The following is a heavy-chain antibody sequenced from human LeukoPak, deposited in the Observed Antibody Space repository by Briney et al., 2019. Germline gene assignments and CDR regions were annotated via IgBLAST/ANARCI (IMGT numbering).Heavy chain of an antibody. D-gene: IGHD5-12*01. CDR2: ISGSGGST. V-gene: IGHV3-23*01. J-gene: IGHJ6*03. CDR1: GFTFSSYA. Sequence: GGSLRLSCAASGFTFSSYAMSWVRQAPGKGLEWVSAISGSGGSTYYADSVKGRFTISRDNSKNTLYLQMNSLRAEDTAVYYCAKTYYSGYDLNYYYYMDVWGKGTTVTISS. CDR3: AKTYYSGYDLNYYYYMDV.